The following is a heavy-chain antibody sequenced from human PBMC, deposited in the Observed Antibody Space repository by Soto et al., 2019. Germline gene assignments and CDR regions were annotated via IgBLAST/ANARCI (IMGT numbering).Heavy chain of an antibody. D-gene: IGHD5-18*01. V-gene: IGHV1-3*01. CDR3: ARDPGYSFGYT. CDR2: INAGNGNT. J-gene: IGHJ5*02. CDR1: GYTFTSYA. Sequence: ASVKVSCKASGYTFTSYAMLWVRQAPGQRLEWMGWINAGNGNTKYSQKFQGRVTITRDTSASTAYMELSSPRSEDTAVYYCARDPGYSFGYTWGQGTLVTVSS.